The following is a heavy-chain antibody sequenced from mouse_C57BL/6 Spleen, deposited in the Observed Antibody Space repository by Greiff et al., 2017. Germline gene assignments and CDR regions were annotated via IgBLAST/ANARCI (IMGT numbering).Heavy chain of an antibody. CDR2: ISYDGSN. Sequence: VQLKQSGPGLVKPSQSLSLTCSVTGYSITSGYYWNWIRQFPGNKLEWMGYISYDGSNNYNPSLKNRISITLDTSTNQFFLKLKSVTTEDTATYYYARRYYCTPYYYAMAYWGQGTSVTVSS. CDR1: GYSITSGYY. J-gene: IGHJ4*01. D-gene: IGHD1-1*01. CDR3: ARRYYCTPYYYAMAY. V-gene: IGHV3-6*01.